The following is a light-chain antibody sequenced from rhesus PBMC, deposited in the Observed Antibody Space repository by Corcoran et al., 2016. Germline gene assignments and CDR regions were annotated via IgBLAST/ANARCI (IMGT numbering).Light chain of an antibody. J-gene: IGKJ4*01. CDR3: QQYYSFPLT. CDR1: QTFTTS. CDR2: IAS. V-gene: IGKV1-46*01. Sequence: DIQMTQSPSSLSASLGDTVTITCRASQTFTTSLAWYQQKPGRAPNLLIYIASNLQSGVPSRFSGSKSGTDFTLTLNSLQPEDIASYYCQQYYSFPLTFGGGTKVELK.